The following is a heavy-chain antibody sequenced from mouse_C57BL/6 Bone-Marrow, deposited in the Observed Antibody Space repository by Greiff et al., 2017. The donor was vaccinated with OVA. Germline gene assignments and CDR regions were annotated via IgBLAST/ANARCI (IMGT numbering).Heavy chain of an antibody. Sequence: VQLQQSGAELVRPGASVKLSCTASGFNIKDDYMHWVKQRPEQGLEWIGWIDPENGDTEYASQFQGKATITADTSSNTAYLQLSSLTFEDTAVYYCTSDGNFDYWGQGTTLTVSS. CDR2: IDPENGDT. CDR3: TSDGNFDY. CDR1: GFNIKDDY. J-gene: IGHJ2*01. V-gene: IGHV14-4*01. D-gene: IGHD2-1*01.